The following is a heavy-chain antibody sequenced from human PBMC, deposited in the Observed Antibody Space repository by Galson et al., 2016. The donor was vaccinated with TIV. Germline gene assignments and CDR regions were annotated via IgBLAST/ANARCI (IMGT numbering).Heavy chain of an antibody. V-gene: IGHV1-46*01. J-gene: IGHJ5*01. CDR2: VSTSGGTT. D-gene: IGHD6-19*01. CDR3: ARDPYSSDWYNWFDS. Sequence: SVKVSCKASGYTFSNYYMHWVRQAPGQGLEWVGIVSTSGGTTSYAQKFQGRVAMTSDTSTSTVYMELNSLKSEDTAVYYCARDPYSSDWYNWFDSWGQGTLVTVSS. CDR1: GYTFSNYY.